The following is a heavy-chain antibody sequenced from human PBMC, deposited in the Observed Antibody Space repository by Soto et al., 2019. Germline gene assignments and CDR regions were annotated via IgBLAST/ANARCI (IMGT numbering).Heavy chain of an antibody. CDR3: ARTGSRSAIV. CDR1: GGSINSYY. CDR2: IYYSGST. J-gene: IGHJ4*02. Sequence: SETLSVTCAVSGGSINSYYWSWIRQPPGKGLEWIGHIYYSGSTNYNPSLKSRVTISLDTSKNQFSLKLNSVTAADTAVYYCARTGSRSAIVWGQGTLVTVSS. V-gene: IGHV4-59*01. D-gene: IGHD2-2*02.